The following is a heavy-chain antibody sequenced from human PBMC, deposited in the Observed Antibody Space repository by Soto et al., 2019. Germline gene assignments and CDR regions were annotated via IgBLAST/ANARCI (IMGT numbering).Heavy chain of an antibody. CDR2: INPKFGDT. CDR1: GYTFTAYY. D-gene: IGHD3-10*02. CDR3: ARNMDYYYGRGSGNGHGV. J-gene: IGHJ6*02. V-gene: IGHV1-2*02. Sequence: QVQLVQSGAEVKEPGDSVRVSCEASGYTFTAYYIHWVRQAPGQGLEWMGWINPKFGDTTYEQDFQGRVSMTSDMSISTVYMELSRLTSDDTAIYYCARNMDYYYGRGSGNGHGVWGQGTTVTVFS.